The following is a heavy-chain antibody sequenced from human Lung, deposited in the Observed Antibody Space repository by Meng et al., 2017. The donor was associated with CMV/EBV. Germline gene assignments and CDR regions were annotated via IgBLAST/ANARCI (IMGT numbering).Heavy chain of an antibody. V-gene: IGHV2-5*01. CDR3: AHARYSSFYYFNY. Sequence: SGXXLVXPTQTLTLTCTFSGFSLSISRLAVGWIRQPPGKALECLGIIYWNDDKRYSPSLKSRLTITKDTSKNQVVLTMTNMDPADTATYYYAHARYSSFYYFNYXGQGXLVTVSS. CDR1: GFSLSISRLA. J-gene: IGHJ4*02. D-gene: IGHD6-13*01. CDR2: IYWNDDK.